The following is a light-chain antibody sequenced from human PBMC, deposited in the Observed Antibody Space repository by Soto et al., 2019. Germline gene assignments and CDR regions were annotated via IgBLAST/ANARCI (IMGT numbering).Light chain of an antibody. CDR1: QSVSSK. CDR2: GAS. J-gene: IGKJ2*01. V-gene: IGKV3-15*01. CDR3: QEYNDWPPYT. Sequence: IVMTQPPATLAVSPGERATLSCRASQSVSSKLAWYQQKPGQAPRLLIYGASTRATGIPDRFSGSGSGTEFILTISSLQSEDFAVYYCQEYNDWPPYTFGQGTKVDI.